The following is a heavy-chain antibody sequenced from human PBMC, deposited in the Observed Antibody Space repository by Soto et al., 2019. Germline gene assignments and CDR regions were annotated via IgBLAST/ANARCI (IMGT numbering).Heavy chain of an antibody. V-gene: IGHV3-33*01. CDR2: IWYDGSNK. D-gene: IGHD6-6*01. Sequence: GGSLRLSCAASGFTFSSYGMHWVRQAPGKGLEWVAVIWYDGSNKYYADSVKGRFTISRDNSKNTLYLQMNSLRAEDTAVYYCARGGIAARPTSLREEYYFDYWGQGTLVTVSS. J-gene: IGHJ4*02. CDR3: ARGGIAARPTSLREEYYFDY. CDR1: GFTFSSYG.